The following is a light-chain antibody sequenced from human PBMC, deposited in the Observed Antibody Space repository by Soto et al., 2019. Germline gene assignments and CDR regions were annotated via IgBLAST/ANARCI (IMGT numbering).Light chain of an antibody. J-gene: IGKJ1*01. Sequence: AIQMTQSPSSLSASVGDRVTITCRASQAIRNDLGWYQQKPEKAPKLLIYFASTLQSGVPSRFSGSGSGTDFTLTISSLQPEDFATYYCLQDYNYPPTFGQGTKVDIK. CDR2: FAS. CDR3: LQDYNYPPT. CDR1: QAIRND. V-gene: IGKV1-6*02.